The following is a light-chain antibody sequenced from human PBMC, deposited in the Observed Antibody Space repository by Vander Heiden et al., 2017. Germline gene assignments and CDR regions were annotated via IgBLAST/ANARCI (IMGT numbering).Light chain of an antibody. Sequence: DIVMTQSPDSLAVPLGEGATNNCQSSPRVLSCYNKKNYLAWYQQKPGQPPKLLIYWASTRESGVPDRFSGSGSGTDFTLTISSLQAEDVAVYYCQQYYSTPRTFGGGTKVEIK. V-gene: IGKV4-1*01. CDR1: PRVLSCYNKKNY. CDR2: WAS. CDR3: QQYYSTPRT. J-gene: IGKJ4*01.